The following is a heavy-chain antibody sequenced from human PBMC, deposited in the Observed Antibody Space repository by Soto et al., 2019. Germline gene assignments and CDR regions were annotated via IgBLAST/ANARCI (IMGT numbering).Heavy chain of an antibody. J-gene: IGHJ6*02. CDR3: AKNPENYYYGMDV. Sequence: QVHLVQSGAEVKKPGSSVKVSCKASGGTFSSYAISWVRQAPGQGLEWMGGIIPIFGTADYAQKFQGRVTITADESTSTAYVELSSLRSEDTAVYYCAKNPENYYYGMDVWGQGTTVTVSS. CDR2: IIPIFGTA. V-gene: IGHV1-69*12. CDR1: GGTFSSYA.